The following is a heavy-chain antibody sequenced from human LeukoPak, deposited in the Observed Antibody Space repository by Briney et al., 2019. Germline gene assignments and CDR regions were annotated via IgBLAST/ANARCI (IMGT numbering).Heavy chain of an antibody. CDR1: GFTFSTYW. D-gene: IGHD1-1*01. V-gene: IGHV3-7*01. CDR3: ARDLNWETY. Sequence: GGSLRLFCAASGFTFSTYWMTWVRQAPGKGLEWVANIKPDGSQIYYVDSVKGRFTISRDNAKNSLHLQMNSLRAEDTAVYYCARDLNWETYWGQGTLVTVSS. CDR2: IKPDGSQI. J-gene: IGHJ4*02.